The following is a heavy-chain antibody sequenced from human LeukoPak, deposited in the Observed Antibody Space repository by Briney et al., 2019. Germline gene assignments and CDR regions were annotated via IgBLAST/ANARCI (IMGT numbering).Heavy chain of an antibody. J-gene: IGHJ4*02. V-gene: IGHV3-23*01. CDR3: AKAPVTSCRGAFCYPFDS. CDR2: TSSSDAGK. Sequence: GGSLRLSCTVSGFSLSSYATSWVRRAPGKGLEWVSATSSSDAGKYYADSVRGRFTISRDNSRNTMYLQMNSLRAEDAAVYYCAKAPVTSCRGAFCYPFDSWGQGTVVTVSS. D-gene: IGHD2-15*01. CDR1: GFSLSSYA.